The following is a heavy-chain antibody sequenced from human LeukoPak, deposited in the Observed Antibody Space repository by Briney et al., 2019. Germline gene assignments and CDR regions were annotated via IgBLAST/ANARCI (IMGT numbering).Heavy chain of an antibody. CDR3: ARDRDVVVPAAPSNWFDP. J-gene: IGHJ5*02. CDR1: GGSFSGYY. V-gene: IGHV4-34*01. Sequence: SGTLSLTCAVYGGSFSGYYWSWIRQPPGKGLEWIGEINHSGSTNYNPSLKSRVTISVDTSKNQFSLKLSSVTAADTAVYYCARDRDVVVPAAPSNWFDPWGQGTLVTVSS. D-gene: IGHD2-2*01. CDR2: INHSGST.